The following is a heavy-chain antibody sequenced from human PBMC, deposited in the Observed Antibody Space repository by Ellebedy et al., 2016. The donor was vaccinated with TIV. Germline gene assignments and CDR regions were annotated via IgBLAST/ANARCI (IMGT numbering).Heavy chain of an antibody. CDR2: INPKSGGI. V-gene: IGHV1-2*02. CDR1: GYTFTDYY. D-gene: IGHD1-26*01. J-gene: IGHJ6*02. CDR3: AREIVDSRTVNEVYGMDV. Sequence: AASVKVSCKASGYTFTDYYVHWVRQAPGQGLEWMGWINPKSGGINYAQRFQGRVTMNRDTSLSTVYMELSSLRSEDTAVYFCAREIVDSRTVNEVYGMDVWGRGTPVTVSS.